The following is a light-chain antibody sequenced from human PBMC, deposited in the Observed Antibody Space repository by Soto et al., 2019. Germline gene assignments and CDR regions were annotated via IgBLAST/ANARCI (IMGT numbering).Light chain of an antibody. V-gene: IGKV3-15*01. CDR1: QSVNSK. CDR2: GAS. CDR3: QQHTDWPPIT. Sequence: EIVITQSPATLSVSPGERATLACRASQSVNSKLAWYQQKPGQAPRLLIYGASTRASGVPARFSGSGSGTDFILTISSLQSEDSAVYYCQQHTDWPPITFGQGTRLEIK. J-gene: IGKJ5*01.